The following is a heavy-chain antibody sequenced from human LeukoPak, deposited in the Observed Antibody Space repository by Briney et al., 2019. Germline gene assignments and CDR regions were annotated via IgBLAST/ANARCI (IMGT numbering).Heavy chain of an antibody. CDR1: GYTFTSYG. CDR2: ISAYNGNT. D-gene: IGHD6-19*01. Sequence: ASVTVSCKASGYTFTSYGISWVRQAPGQGLEWMGWISAYNGNTNYAQKLQGRVTMTTDTSTSTAYMELRCLRSDDTAVYYCAKIAVADYYFDYWGQGTLVTVSS. CDR3: AKIAVADYYFDY. V-gene: IGHV1-18*01. J-gene: IGHJ4*02.